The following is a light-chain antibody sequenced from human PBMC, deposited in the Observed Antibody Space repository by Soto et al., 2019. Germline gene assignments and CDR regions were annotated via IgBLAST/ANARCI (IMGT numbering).Light chain of an antibody. CDR2: DAS. V-gene: IGKV3-20*01. Sequence: EIVLTQSPGTLSLSPGERATLSCRASQSVSSNYLAWYQQKPGQAPSLLIYDASSRATGIPDRFSGSGSGTDFTLTISRLEPEDFAMYYCQQYGSSAPITFGQGTRLDIE. CDR3: QQYGSSAPIT. CDR1: QSVSSNY. J-gene: IGKJ5*01.